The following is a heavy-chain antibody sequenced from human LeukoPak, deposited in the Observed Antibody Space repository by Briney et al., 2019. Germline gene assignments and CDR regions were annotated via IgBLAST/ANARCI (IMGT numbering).Heavy chain of an antibody. Sequence: PSETLSLTCAVYGGSFSGYYWSWIRQPPGKGLEWIGRIYTSGSTNYNPSLKSRVTMSVDTSKNQFSLKLSSVTAADTAVYYCARAVRWSSYYYGMDVWGQGTTVTVSS. CDR2: IYTSGST. V-gene: IGHV4-59*10. J-gene: IGHJ6*02. CDR3: ARAVRWSSYYYGMDV. CDR1: GGSFSGYY. D-gene: IGHD2-8*02.